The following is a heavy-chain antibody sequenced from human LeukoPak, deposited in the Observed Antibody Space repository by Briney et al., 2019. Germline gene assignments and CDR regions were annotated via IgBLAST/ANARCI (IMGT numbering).Heavy chain of an antibody. CDR2: MNPNSGNT. V-gene: IGHV1-8*01. Sequence: ASVKVSCKASGYTFTSYDINCVRQATGQGLEWMGWMNPNSGNTGYAQEFQGRVTMTRNTSISTAYMEPSSLRSEDTAVYYCARGDEAYCSGGSCYPSYWGQGTLVTVSS. CDR3: ARGDEAYCSGGSCYPSY. J-gene: IGHJ4*02. CDR1: GYTFTSYD. D-gene: IGHD2-15*01.